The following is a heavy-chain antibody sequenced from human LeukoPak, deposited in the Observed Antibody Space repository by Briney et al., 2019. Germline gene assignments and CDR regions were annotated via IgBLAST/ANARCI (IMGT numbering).Heavy chain of an antibody. CDR3: ARARTVGATNDAFDI. Sequence: ASVKVSCKASGYTFTGYYMHWVRQAPGQGLEWMGWINPNRGGTNYAQKFQGWVTMTRDTSISTAYMELSRLRSDDTAVYYCARARTVGATNDAFDIWGQGTMVTVSS. V-gene: IGHV1-2*04. CDR1: GYTFTGYY. J-gene: IGHJ3*02. CDR2: INPNRGGT. D-gene: IGHD1-26*01.